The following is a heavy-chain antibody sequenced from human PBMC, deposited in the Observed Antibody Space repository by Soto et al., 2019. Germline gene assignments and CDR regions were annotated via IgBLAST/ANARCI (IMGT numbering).Heavy chain of an antibody. CDR2: ISYDGSRK. CDR3: ARDLRQAAGGSGCFQH. J-gene: IGHJ1*01. D-gene: IGHD5-12*01. CDR1: GFTFSRYA. V-gene: IGHV3-30-3*01. Sequence: QVQLVESGGGVVQPGRSLRLSCAASGFTFSRYAMNWVRQAPDKGLEWVAFISYDGSRKYYADSVKGRFTISRDTSNDTLSLQMNSLRPEDTAAYYCARDLRQAAGGSGCFQHWGQGTLVTVSS.